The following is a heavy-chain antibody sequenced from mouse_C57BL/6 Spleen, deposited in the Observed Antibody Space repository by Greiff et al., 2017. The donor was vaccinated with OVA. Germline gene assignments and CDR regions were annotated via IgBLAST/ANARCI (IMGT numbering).Heavy chain of an antibody. Sequence: QVTLKESGPGILQSSQTLSLTCSFSGFSLSTSGMGVSWIRQPSGKGLEWLAHIYWDDDKRYNPSLKSRLTISKDTSRNQVFLKITSVDTADTATYYCARSPDSNCPFAYWGQGTLVTVSA. J-gene: IGHJ3*01. D-gene: IGHD2-5*01. CDR3: ARSPDSNCPFAY. V-gene: IGHV8-12*01. CDR2: IYWDDDK. CDR1: GFSLSTSGMG.